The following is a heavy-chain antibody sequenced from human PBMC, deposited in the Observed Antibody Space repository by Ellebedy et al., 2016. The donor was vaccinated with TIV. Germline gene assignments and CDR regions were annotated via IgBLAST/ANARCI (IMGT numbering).Heavy chain of an antibody. CDR3: ARDNVVRAKARGESSNWFDP. J-gene: IGHJ5*02. D-gene: IGHD3-16*02. CDR2: ISTTNSYI. V-gene: IGHV3-21*01. Sequence: GGSLRLSCAVSGASFSDSTLTWVRQAPGKGLEWVASISTTNSYIFYTDSVKGRFTVSRDNAESSLYLQMNSLRAEDTAMYYCARDNVVRAKARGESSNWFDPWGQGTLVTVSS. CDR1: GASFSDST.